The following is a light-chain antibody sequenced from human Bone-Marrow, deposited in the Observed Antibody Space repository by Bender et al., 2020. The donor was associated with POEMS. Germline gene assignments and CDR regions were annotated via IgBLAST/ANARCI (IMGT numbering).Light chain of an antibody. CDR3: AACEAGLGGGV. CDR2: SDN. Sequence: QSVLTQPPSASGTPGQRVTISCSGSNSNIGTNAVNWYQQFPGTAPKLLIYSDNQRPSGVPDRFYAFKSCTSASRAISGVPSEDEADYYCAACEAGLGGGVFGGGTKLTVL. J-gene: IGLJ3*02. CDR1: NSNIGTNA. V-gene: IGLV1-44*01.